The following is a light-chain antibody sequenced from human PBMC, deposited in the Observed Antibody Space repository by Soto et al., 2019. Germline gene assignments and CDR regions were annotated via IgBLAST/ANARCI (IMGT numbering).Light chain of an antibody. CDR2: GAS. J-gene: IGKJ1*01. V-gene: IGKV1-27*01. Sequence: DIQMTQSPSSLSASVGDRVTITCRASQGISYDLAWYQQKLGNLPKLLIYGASILQSGVPSRFSGGVSGTEFTLTISSLQPDDVATYYCQNYNGPRAWTFGQGTKVYIK. CDR3: QNYNGPRAWT. CDR1: QGISYD.